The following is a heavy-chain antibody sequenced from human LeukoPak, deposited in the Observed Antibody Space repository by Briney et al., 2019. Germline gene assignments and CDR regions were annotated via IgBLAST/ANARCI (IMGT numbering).Heavy chain of an antibody. V-gene: IGHV3-30*04. D-gene: IGHD5-18*01. CDR1: GFTFSSYA. CDR2: ISYDGSNK. CDR3: ARADVDTTMAYFFDY. Sequence: GGSLRLSCAASGFTFSSYAMHWIRQAPGMGLEWVAVISYDGSNKYYADSVKGRFTISRDNSKNTLYLQMNSLRAEDTAVYYCARADVDTTMAYFFDYWGQGTLVTVSS. J-gene: IGHJ4*02.